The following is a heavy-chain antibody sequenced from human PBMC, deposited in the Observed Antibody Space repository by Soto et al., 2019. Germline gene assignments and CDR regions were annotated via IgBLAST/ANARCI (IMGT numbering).Heavy chain of an antibody. CDR1: GFTFDDYA. CDR2: ISWNSGSI. V-gene: IGHV3-9*01. Sequence: GGSLRLSCSASGFTFDDYALHWVRQAPGKGLEWVSGISWNSGSIGYADSVKGRFTISRDNAKNSLYLQMNSLRAEDTALYYCAKDNSPGYYDISGYSDAFDIWGQGTMVTVAS. D-gene: IGHD3-22*01. J-gene: IGHJ3*02. CDR3: AKDNSPGYYDISGYSDAFDI.